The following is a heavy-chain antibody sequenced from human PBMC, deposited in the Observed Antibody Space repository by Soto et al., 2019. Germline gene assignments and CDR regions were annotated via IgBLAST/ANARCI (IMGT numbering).Heavy chain of an antibody. CDR1: GFTFSSYA. CDR3: AREVSRGWTKNDY. CDR2: ISYDGSNK. D-gene: IGHD6-19*01. V-gene: IGHV3-30-3*01. J-gene: IGHJ4*02. Sequence: GGSLRLSCAASGFTFSSYAMHWVRQAPGKGLEWVAVISYDGSNKYYADSVKGRFTISRDNSKNTLYLQMNSLRVEDTAVYYCAREVSRGWTKNDYWGQGTLVT.